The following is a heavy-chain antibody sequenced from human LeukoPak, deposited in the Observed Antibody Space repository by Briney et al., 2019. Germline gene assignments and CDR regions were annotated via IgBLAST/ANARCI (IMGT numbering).Heavy chain of an antibody. CDR1: GFNFSSYA. D-gene: IGHD5-18*01. CDR3: ARGKGYSYGLYYFDY. V-gene: IGHV3-30*14. Sequence: PGGSLRLSCAASGFNFSSYAMHWVRQAPGEGLEWVGLISYGGIDKSYADSVKGRFTISRDNSKNTLYLQMNSLRAEDTAVYYCARGKGYSYGLYYFDYWGQGTLVTVSS. CDR2: ISYGGIDK. J-gene: IGHJ4*02.